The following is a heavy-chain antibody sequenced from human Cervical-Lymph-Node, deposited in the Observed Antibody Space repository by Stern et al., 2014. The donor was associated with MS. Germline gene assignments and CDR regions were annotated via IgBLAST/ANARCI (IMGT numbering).Heavy chain of an antibody. J-gene: IGHJ4*02. D-gene: IGHD3-10*01. CDR1: GYNFASYW. CDR3: ARKGTYGLDY. Sequence: MQLVQSGAEVKTPGESLKISCKGSGYNFASYWIGWVRQVPGKGLEGMGIIYPDDSDARYTPSFQGQVTMSADKSIGTAYLQWSSLKASDTAFYFCARKGTYGLDYWGQGALVTVSS. CDR2: IYPDDSDA. V-gene: IGHV5-51*01.